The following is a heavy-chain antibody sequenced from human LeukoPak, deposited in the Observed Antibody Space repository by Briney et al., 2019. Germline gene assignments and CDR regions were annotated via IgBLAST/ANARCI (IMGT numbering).Heavy chain of an antibody. D-gene: IGHD6-13*01. Sequence: GGSLRLSCAASGFTFSSYAMSWVRQAPGKGLEWVSAISGSGGSTYYADSVKGRFTISRDNSKNTLYLQMNSLRAEDTAVYYCAREPPPWIGAAAGTGNYFDYWGQGTLVTVSS. V-gene: IGHV3-23*01. CDR2: ISGSGGST. J-gene: IGHJ4*02. CDR3: AREPPPWIGAAAGTGNYFDY. CDR1: GFTFSSYA.